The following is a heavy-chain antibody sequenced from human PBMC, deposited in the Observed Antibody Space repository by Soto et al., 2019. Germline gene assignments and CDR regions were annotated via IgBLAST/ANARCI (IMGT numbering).Heavy chain of an antibody. D-gene: IGHD5-18*01. CDR3: ARGRGYSYGLDP. CDR1: GDSISSNNNY. J-gene: IGHJ5*02. Sequence: QVQLQESGPGLVKPSQTLSLTCTVSGDSISSNNNYWSWIRQPPGEGLEWIGFISSSGTTPYSPSLKSRVAISLDTSKNQFSLSLSSVTAADTAVYYCARGRGYSYGLDPWGQGTLVTVSS. V-gene: IGHV4-30-4*01. CDR2: ISSSGTT.